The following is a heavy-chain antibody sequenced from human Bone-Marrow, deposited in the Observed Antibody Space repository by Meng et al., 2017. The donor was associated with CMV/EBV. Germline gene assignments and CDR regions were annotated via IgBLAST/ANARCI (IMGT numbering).Heavy chain of an antibody. J-gene: IGHJ6*02. CDR3: ARGGRDDFWSGINGGLRLYYYYGMDV. CDR1: GFTFSSYA. V-gene: IGHV3-30*04. Sequence: GESLKISCAASGFTFSSYAMHWVRQAPGKGLEWVAVISYDGSNKYYADSVKGRFTISRDNSKNTLYLQMNSLRAEDTAVYYCARGGRDDFWSGINGGLRLYYYYGMDVWGQGTTVTVSS. CDR2: ISYDGSNK. D-gene: IGHD3-3*01.